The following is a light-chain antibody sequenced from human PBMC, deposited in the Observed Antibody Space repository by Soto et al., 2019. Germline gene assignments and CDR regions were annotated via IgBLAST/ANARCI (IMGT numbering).Light chain of an antibody. CDR1: SSDGGGYNY. V-gene: IGLV2-11*01. Sequence: QSVLTQPRSVSGSPGQSVTISCTGTSSDGGGYNYVSWYQHHPGKAPKVMIYDVSKRPSGVPDRFSGSKSGNTASLTISGLQAEDEADYYCCSYAGSYTYVFGTGTKV. CDR3: CSYAGSYTYV. CDR2: DVS. J-gene: IGLJ1*01.